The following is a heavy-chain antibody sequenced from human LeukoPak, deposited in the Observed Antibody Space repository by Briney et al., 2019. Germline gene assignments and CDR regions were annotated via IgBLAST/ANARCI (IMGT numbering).Heavy chain of an antibody. CDR2: IYSHGGS. CDR3: ARGVGDGLAGDNRFDP. CDR1: GGSINSGSYD. Sequence: SETLSLTCSVSGGSINSGSYDWSWIRQPAGKGLEWIGRIYSHGGSRYNPSLKGRVTMSIDTSKNQFSLELRSVTAADTAVYYCARGVGDGLAGDNRFDPWGQGALVIVSS. J-gene: IGHJ5*02. D-gene: IGHD7-27*01. V-gene: IGHV4-61*02.